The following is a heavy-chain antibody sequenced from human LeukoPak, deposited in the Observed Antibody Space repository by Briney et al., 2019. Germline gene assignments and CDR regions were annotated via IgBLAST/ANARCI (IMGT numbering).Heavy chain of an antibody. CDR3: ARGGVQLERRAYFDY. CDR1: GGSIRSGDYY. D-gene: IGHD1-1*01. J-gene: IGHJ4*02. CDR2: IYYSGST. V-gene: IGHV4-30-4*08. Sequence: SETLSLTCTVSGGSIRSGDYYWSWIRQPPGKGLEWIGYIYYSGSTYYNPSLKSRVIISVDTSKNQFSLKLSSVTAADTAVYYCARGGVQLERRAYFDYWGQGTLVTVSS.